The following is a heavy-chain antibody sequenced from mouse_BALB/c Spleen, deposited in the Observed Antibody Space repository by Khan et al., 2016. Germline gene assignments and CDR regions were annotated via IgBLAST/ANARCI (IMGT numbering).Heavy chain of an antibody. J-gene: IGHJ2*01. V-gene: IGHV4-1*02. CDR3: ARLHYYGYMNY. CDR1: GFDFSRYW. Sequence: EVKLLESGGGLVQPGGSLKLSCAASGFDFSRYWMSWVRQAPGKGLEWIGEINPDSSTINYTPSLKDKFIISRDNAKNTLYLQMSKVRSEDTSLYYCARLHYYGYMNYWGQGTTLTVAS. D-gene: IGHD1-2*01. CDR2: INPDSSTI.